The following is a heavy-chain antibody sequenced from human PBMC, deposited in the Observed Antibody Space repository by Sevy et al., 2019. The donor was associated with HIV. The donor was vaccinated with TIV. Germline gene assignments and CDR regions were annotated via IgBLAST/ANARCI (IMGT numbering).Heavy chain of an antibody. CDR2: ISGSGGST. CDR3: AKDARYYDSSGYYSDAFDI. D-gene: IGHD3-22*01. V-gene: IGHV3-23*01. Sequence: GGSLRLSCAASGFTFSSYAMSWVRQAPGKGLEWVSAISGSGGSTYYADSVKGRFTISRYNSKNTLYLQMNSLRAEDTAVYYCAKDARYYDSSGYYSDAFDIWGQGTMVTVSS. J-gene: IGHJ3*02. CDR1: GFTFSSYA.